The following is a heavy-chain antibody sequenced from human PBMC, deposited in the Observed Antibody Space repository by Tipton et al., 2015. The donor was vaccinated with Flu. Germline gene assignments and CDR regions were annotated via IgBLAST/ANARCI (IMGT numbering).Heavy chain of an antibody. V-gene: IGHV1-46*01. Sequence: SGAEVKKPGASVKVSCKASGYTFTSYYMHWVRQAPGQGLEWMGIINPSGGSTSYAQKFQGRVTMTRDTSTSTVYMELSSLRSEDTAVYYCARGDKWFRELSHYYYGMDVWGQGTTVTVSS. CDR3: ARGDKWFRELSHYYYGMDV. D-gene: IGHD3-10*01. J-gene: IGHJ6*02. CDR2: INPSGGST. CDR1: GYTFTSYY.